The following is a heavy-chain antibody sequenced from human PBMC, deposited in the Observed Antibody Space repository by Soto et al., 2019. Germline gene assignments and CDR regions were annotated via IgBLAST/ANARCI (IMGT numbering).Heavy chain of an antibody. CDR3: ASLQWEHNGCYYYGMDV. CDR2: ISSSSSTI. CDR1: GFTFSSYS. V-gene: IGHV3-48*02. D-gene: IGHD1-26*01. J-gene: IGHJ6*02. Sequence: PGGSLRLSCAASGFTFSSYSMNWVRQAPGKGLEWVSYISSSSSTIYYADSVKGRFTISRDNAKNSLYLQMNSLRDEDTAVYYCASLQWEHNGCYYYGMDVWGPGTTVTVSS.